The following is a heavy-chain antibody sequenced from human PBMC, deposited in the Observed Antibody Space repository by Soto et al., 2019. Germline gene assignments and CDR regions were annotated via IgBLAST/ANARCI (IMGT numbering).Heavy chain of an antibody. CDR2: IYYSGST. V-gene: IGHV4-61*01. J-gene: IGHJ6*02. CDR1: GGSVNSGSYY. CDR3: ARDTMYYYYYGMDV. D-gene: IGHD2-2*01. Sequence: QVQLQESGPGLVKPSETLSLTCTVSGGSVNSGSYYWSWIRQPPGKGLEWIGYIYYSGSTNYNPSLKSRVTISVDTSKNQLSLKLSSVTAADTAVYYCARDTMYYYYYGMDVWGQGTTVTVSS.